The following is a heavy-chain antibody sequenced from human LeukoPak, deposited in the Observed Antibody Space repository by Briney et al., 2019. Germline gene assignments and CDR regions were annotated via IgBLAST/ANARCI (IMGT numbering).Heavy chain of an antibody. D-gene: IGHD4-17*01. CDR1: GYTFTGYY. Sequence: ASVKVSCKASGYTFTGYYMHWVRQAPGQGLEWMGWINPNSGGTNYAQKFQGRVTMTRDTSISTAYMELSRLRSDDTAVYYCARDPRGETYYYYYGMDVRGQGTTVTVSS. CDR2: INPNSGGT. J-gene: IGHJ6*02. V-gene: IGHV1-2*02. CDR3: ARDPRGETYYYYYGMDV.